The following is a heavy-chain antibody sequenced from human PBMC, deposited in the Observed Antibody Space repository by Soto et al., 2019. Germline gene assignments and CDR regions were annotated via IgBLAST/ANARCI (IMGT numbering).Heavy chain of an antibody. Sequence: QVQLAESGGGVVQPGRSLTITCAASGFTLGTYGMHWVRQAPGKGLEWVAAISNDGGDKYYSDSVMGRFTISRDNSKNTLFLQMNSLRAEDTAVYFCAKEFFDSSGYYPSLDALDIWGQGTVVTVSS. CDR2: ISNDGGDK. CDR3: AKEFFDSSGYYPSLDALDI. D-gene: IGHD3-22*01. J-gene: IGHJ3*02. V-gene: IGHV3-30*18. CDR1: GFTLGTYG.